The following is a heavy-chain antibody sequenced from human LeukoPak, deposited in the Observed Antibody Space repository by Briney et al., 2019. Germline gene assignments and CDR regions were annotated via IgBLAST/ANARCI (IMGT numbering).Heavy chain of an antibody. J-gene: IGHJ6*02. CDR2: INPNSGGT. V-gene: IGHV1-2*02. Sequence: ASVKVSCKASGYTFAGYYTHWVRQAPGQGLEWMGWINPNSGGTNYAQKFQGRVTMTRDTSISTAYMELSRLRSDDTAVYYCASGVCGGDCYPYYYYYGMDVWGQGTTVTVSS. CDR1: GYTFAGYY. D-gene: IGHD2-21*02. CDR3: ASGVCGGDCYPYYYYYGMDV.